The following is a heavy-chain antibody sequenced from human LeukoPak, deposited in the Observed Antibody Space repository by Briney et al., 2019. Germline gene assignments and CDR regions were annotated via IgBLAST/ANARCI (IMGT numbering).Heavy chain of an antibody. Sequence: PGGSLRLSCAASGFTFSSNYMSWVRQAPGKGLEWVSSISSSSSYIYYADSVKGRFTISRDNAKNSLYLQMNSLRAEDTAVYYCARDRSYGGFDPWGQGTLVTVSS. CDR3: ARDRSYGGFDP. D-gene: IGHD3-16*01. J-gene: IGHJ5*02. V-gene: IGHV3-21*01. CDR2: ISSSSSYI. CDR1: GFTFSSNY.